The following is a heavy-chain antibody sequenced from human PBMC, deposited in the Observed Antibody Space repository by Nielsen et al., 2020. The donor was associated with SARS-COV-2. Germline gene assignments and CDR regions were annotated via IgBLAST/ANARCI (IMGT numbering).Heavy chain of an antibody. CDR3: AKDRSVGSGWYNAEYFQH. V-gene: IGHV3-23*01. CDR1: GFTFSSYA. CDR2: ISGSGGST. D-gene: IGHD6-19*01. J-gene: IGHJ1*01. Sequence: GGSLRLSCAASGFTFSSYAMSWVRQAPGKGLEWVSAISGSGGSTYYADSVKGRFTISRDNSKNTLYLQMNSLRAEDTAVYYCAKDRSVGSGWYNAEYFQHWGQGTLVTVSS.